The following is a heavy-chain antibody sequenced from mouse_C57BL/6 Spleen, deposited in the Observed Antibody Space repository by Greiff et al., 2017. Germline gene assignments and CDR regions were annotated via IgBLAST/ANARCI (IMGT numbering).Heavy chain of an antibody. D-gene: IGHD2-5*01. J-gene: IGHJ4*01. V-gene: IGHV1-55*01. Sequence: QVQLQQPGAELVKPGASVKMSCKASGYTFTSYWITWVKQRPGQGLEWIGDIYPGSGSTNYNEKFKSKATLTVVTSSSTAYMQLSSLTSEDSAVYYCAKDSNHAMDYWGQGTSVTVSS. CDR1: GYTFTSYW. CDR2: IYPGSGST. CDR3: AKDSNHAMDY.